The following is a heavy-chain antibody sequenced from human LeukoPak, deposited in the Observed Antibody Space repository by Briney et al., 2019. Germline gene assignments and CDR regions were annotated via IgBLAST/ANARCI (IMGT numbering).Heavy chain of an antibody. J-gene: IGHJ4*02. CDR2: INHSGST. D-gene: IGHD4-23*01. CDR3: ARDYGGNSF. V-gene: IGHV4-34*01. CDR1: GGSFSGYY. Sequence: PSETLSLTCAVYGGSFSGYYWSWIRQPPGKGLEWIGEINHSGSTNYNPSLKSRVTISVDTSKNQFSLKLSSVTAADTAVYHCARDYGGNSFWGQRTLVTVSS.